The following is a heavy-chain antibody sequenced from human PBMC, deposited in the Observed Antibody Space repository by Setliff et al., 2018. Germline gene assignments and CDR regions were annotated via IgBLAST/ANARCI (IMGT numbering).Heavy chain of an antibody. D-gene: IGHD6-19*01. Sequence: ASVKVSCKASGYTFTRYAMHWVRPAPGQRLEWMGWINAGNGNTKYSQKFQGRVTNTTDESTSTAYMELNSLRSEDTAVYYCARDYPADSSGWYPYYYGMDVWGQGTTVTVSS. CDR2: INAGNGNT. J-gene: IGHJ6*02. CDR1: GYTFTRYA. CDR3: ARDYPADSSGWYPYYYGMDV. V-gene: IGHV1-3*01.